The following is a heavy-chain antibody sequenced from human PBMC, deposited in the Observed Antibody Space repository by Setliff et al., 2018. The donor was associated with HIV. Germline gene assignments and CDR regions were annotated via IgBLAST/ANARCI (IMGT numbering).Heavy chain of an antibody. J-gene: IGHJ3*02. CDR1: GGTLSNYV. D-gene: IGHD6-13*01. V-gene: IGHV1-69*13. CDR3: ARDQTGVAAAAFGGGSAWSDEGFDI. Sequence: GASVKVSCKTSGGTLSNYVITWVRQAPEQGLEWMGMIIPMYNIPAYAQKFQGRVTFTADESTSTAYMELSSLSSEDTAVYYCARDQTGVAAAAFGGGSAWSDEGFDIWGQGTMVTVSS. CDR2: IIPMYNIP.